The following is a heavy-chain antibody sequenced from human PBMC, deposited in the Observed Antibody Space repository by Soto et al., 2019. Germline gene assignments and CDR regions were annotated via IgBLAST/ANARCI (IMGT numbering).Heavy chain of an antibody. Sequence: PSETLSLTCAVSGYSISSGYYWGWLRQPPGKGLEWIGSIYHGVSTYYNPSLNSRVTLSIDMTNNHVSLILNSVTAADTDVYYCARVGTWVPYYHDSSPYTFENWFDPWGQGTLVTVSS. V-gene: IGHV4-38-2*01. J-gene: IGHJ5*02. CDR1: GYSISSGYY. CDR3: ARVGTWVPYYHDSSPYTFENWFDP. CDR2: IYHGVST. D-gene: IGHD3-22*01.